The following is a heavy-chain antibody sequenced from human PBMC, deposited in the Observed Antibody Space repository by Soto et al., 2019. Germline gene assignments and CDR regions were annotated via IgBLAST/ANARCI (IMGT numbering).Heavy chain of an antibody. J-gene: IGHJ4*02. CDR2: ISYDGSDK. Sequence: GGSLRLSCAASGFTFSSYAMHWVRQAPGKGLEWVALISYDGSDKDYADSVKGRFTISRDNSRNTLFLQMNSLRAEDTAVYYCARDYYKYYDSSGYYIFDSWGQGTLVTVSS. CDR1: GFTFSSYA. D-gene: IGHD3-22*01. V-gene: IGHV3-30-3*01. CDR3: ARDYYKYYDSSGYYIFDS.